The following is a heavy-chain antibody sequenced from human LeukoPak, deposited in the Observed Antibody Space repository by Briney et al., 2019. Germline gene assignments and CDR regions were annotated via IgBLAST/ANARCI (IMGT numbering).Heavy chain of an antibody. V-gene: IGHV1-46*01. J-gene: IGHJ4*02. Sequence: ASVKVSCKASGYTFTSYYMHWVRQAPGQGLEWMGIINPSGGSTSYAQKFQGRVTMTRDMSTSTVYMELSSLRSEDTAVYYCARGPVRRGYSGYDYVRIAAAGYYFDYWGQGTLVTVSS. CDR3: ARGPVRRGYSGYDYVRIAAAGYYFDY. CDR1: GYTFTSYY. CDR2: INPSGGST. D-gene: IGHD5-12*01.